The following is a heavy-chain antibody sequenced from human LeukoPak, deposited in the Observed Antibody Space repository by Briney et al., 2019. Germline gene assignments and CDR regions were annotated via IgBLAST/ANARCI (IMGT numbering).Heavy chain of an antibody. D-gene: IGHD3-22*01. CDR1: GYTFTSYG. J-gene: IGHJ4*02. V-gene: IGHV1-18*01. CDR3: ARDSVPHYYDSSGYSDY. Sequence: ASVKVSCKASGYTFTSYGISWVRQAPGQGLEWMGWISAYNGNTNYAQKLQGRVTMTTDTSTSTAYMELRSLRSEDTAVYYCARDSVPHYYDSSGYSDYWGQGTLVTVSS. CDR2: ISAYNGNT.